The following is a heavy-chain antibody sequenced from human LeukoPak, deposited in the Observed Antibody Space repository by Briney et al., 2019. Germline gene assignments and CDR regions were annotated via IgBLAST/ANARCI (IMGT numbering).Heavy chain of an antibody. CDR3: ATWRSGWYFEDY. Sequence: PSETLSLTCTVSGGSISSSSYYWGWIRQPPGKGLEWIGSIYYSGSTYYDPSLKSRVTISVDTSKNQFSLKLSSVTAADTAVYYCATWRSGWYFEDYWGQGTLVTVSS. CDR2: IYYSGST. CDR1: GGSISSSSYY. V-gene: IGHV4-39*01. D-gene: IGHD6-19*01. J-gene: IGHJ4*02.